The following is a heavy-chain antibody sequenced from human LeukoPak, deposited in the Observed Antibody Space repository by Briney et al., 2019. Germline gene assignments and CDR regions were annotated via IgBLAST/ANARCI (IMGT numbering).Heavy chain of an antibody. Sequence: SETLSLTCAVYGGSFSGYYWSWIRQPPGKGLEWIGEINHSGSTNYNPSLKSRVTISVDTSKNQFSLKLSSVTAADTAVYYCARHLTGSSVCIEYWGQGTLVTVSA. CDR1: GGSFSGYY. CDR2: INHSGST. V-gene: IGHV4-34*01. D-gene: IGHD2-8*02. CDR3: ARHLTGSSVCIEY. J-gene: IGHJ4*02.